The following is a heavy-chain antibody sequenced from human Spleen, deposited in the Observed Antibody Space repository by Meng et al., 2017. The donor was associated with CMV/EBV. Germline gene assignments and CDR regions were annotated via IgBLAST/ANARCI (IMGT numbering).Heavy chain of an antibody. CDR1: GIIFNSHG. V-gene: IGHV3-7*01. D-gene: IGHD2-2*01. CDR2: IKQDGSEK. CDR3: VRADPTKRSSTTSCLDY. Sequence: GESLKISCAASGIIFNSHGIHWLRQAPGKGLEWVANIKQDGSEKYYVDSVKGRFTISRDNAKNSLYLQMNSLRAEDTAVYYCVRADPTKRSSTTSCLDYWGQGTLVTVSS. J-gene: IGHJ4*02.